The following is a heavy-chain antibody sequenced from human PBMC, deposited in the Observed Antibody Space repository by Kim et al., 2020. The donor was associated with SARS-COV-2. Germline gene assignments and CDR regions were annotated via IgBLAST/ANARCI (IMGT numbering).Heavy chain of an antibody. J-gene: IGHJ4*02. Sequence: DAVKGRLTISRDNAKNTLYLQMNSLRAEDTAVYYCATDCSGGSCYTEGDYWGQGTLVTVSS. D-gene: IGHD2-15*01. V-gene: IGHV3-74*01. CDR3: ATDCSGGSCYTEGDY.